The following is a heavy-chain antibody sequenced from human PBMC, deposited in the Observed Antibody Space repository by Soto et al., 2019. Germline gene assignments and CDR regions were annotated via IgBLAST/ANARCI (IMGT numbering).Heavy chain of an antibody. Sequence: QVQLQESGPGLVTPSETLSLTCTVSGGSIRPYYWSWIRQPPGKGLEWIGYIYYTVSTNYNSSLKSRVTMSLDTSKNQFSLKLNSVTAADTALYYCARGSHMSSSFPLDFWGQGTLVAVSS. CDR2: IYYTVST. CDR3: ARGSHMSSSFPLDF. CDR1: GGSIRPYY. J-gene: IGHJ4*02. V-gene: IGHV4-59*01. D-gene: IGHD6-6*01.